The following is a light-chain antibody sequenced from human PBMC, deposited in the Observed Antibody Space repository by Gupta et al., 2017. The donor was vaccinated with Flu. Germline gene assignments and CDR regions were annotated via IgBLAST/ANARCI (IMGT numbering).Light chain of an antibody. CDR3: QQDNSFLWT. Sequence: PSTLSASVGDRVTITCRASQGITSWLAWYQQKPGKAPKLLISKASMLESGVPSRFNGGGSGTEFNLTISSLQPDDCATYYCQQDNSFLWTFGQGTKVEIK. CDR1: QGITSW. J-gene: IGKJ1*01. V-gene: IGKV1-5*03. CDR2: KAS.